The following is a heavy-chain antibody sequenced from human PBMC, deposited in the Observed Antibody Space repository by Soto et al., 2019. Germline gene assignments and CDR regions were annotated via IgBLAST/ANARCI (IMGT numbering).Heavy chain of an antibody. J-gene: IGHJ2*01. CDR1: GGSISSISDY. D-gene: IGHD6-19*01. CDR3: ARRVAVTGGHWYFDL. Sequence: QLQLQESGPGLVKPSETLSLTCTVSGGSISSISDYWGWIRQPPGKGLEWIGSIYYSGSTYYNPSLKSRVTISLDTSKNQFSLKLNSVTAADTAVYYCARRVAVTGGHWYFDLWGRGTLVTVSS. V-gene: IGHV4-39*01. CDR2: IYYSGST.